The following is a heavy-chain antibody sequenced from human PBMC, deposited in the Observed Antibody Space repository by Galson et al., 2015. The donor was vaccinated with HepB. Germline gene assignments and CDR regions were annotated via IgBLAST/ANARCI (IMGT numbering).Heavy chain of an antibody. CDR3: ARHVDPTYYYDSSGYHHGSFFDY. D-gene: IGHD3-22*01. V-gene: IGHV4-59*08. Sequence: SETLSLTCTVSGGSISSYYWSWIRQPPGKGLEWIGYIYYSGSTNYNPSLKSRVTISVDTSKNQFSLKLSSVTAADTAVYYCARHVDPTYYYDSSGYHHGSFFDYWGQGTLAAVSS. CDR2: IYYSGST. J-gene: IGHJ4*02. CDR1: GGSISSYY.